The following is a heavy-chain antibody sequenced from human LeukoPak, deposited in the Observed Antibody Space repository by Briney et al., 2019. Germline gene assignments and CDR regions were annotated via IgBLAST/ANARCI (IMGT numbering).Heavy chain of an antibody. D-gene: IGHD4-17*01. CDR3: AKRPSDYGDYVSYFDY. J-gene: IGHJ4*02. CDR1: GFTFSSYA. Sequence: PGGSLRLSCAASGFTFSSYAMSWVRQAPGEGLEWVSAISGSGGSTYYADSVKGRFTISRDNSKNTLYLQMNSLRAEDTAVYYCAKRPSDYGDYVSYFDYWGQGTLVTVSS. V-gene: IGHV3-23*01. CDR2: ISGSGGST.